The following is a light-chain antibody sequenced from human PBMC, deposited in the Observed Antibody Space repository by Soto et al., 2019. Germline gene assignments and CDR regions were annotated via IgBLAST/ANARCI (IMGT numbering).Light chain of an antibody. Sequence: EIVMTQSAATLSGSAGDRATVSWAAGQSVRSNLAWYQQKPGQAPRLLIYGASTRATGIPARFSGSGSGTEFTLTISSLQSEDFAVYYCQQYNNWPPWTFGQGTKVDIK. CDR2: GAS. CDR3: QQYNNWPPWT. V-gene: IGKV3-15*01. CDR1: QSVRSN. J-gene: IGKJ1*01.